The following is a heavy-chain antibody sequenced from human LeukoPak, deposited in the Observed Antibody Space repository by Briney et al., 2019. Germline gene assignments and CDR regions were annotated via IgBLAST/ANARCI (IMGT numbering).Heavy chain of an antibody. CDR1: GGSISSYY. J-gene: IGHJ5*02. CDR3: ARDPRGIVGANHNWFYP. CDR2: IYASGST. V-gene: IGHV4-4*07. Sequence: PSETLSLTCTVSGGSISSYYWSWIRQPAGKGLEWIGRIYASGSTNYNPSLKSRVTMSVDTSKSQFSLKPISVTAADTAVYYCARDPRGIVGANHNWFYPGGQGTLVTVSS. D-gene: IGHD1-26*01.